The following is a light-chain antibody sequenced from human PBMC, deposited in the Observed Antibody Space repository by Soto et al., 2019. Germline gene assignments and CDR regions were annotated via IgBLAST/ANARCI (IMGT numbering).Light chain of an antibody. CDR3: MQVIPWPPT. V-gene: IGKV2-30*01. J-gene: IGKJ1*01. Sequence: DVVMTQSPLSLPVTLGQPASISCRSSQSLVYSDGNTYLNWFQQRPGQSPRRLIYKVSNRDSGVPDRFSGSGSATDFTLRISRVEAEDVGVYYCMQVIPWPPTFGQGTKVEIK. CDR1: QSLVYSDGNTY. CDR2: KVS.